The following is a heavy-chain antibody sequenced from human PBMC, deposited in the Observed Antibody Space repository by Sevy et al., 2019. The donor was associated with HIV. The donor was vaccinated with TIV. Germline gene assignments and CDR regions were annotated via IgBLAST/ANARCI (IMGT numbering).Heavy chain of an antibody. J-gene: IGHJ3*01. CDR2: ISATGSST. Sequence: GGSLRLSCAASGFTFNTHAMNWVRQAPGKGLEWVSVISATGSSTYYADSLKGRFTISRNNSKNTLDLQMNSLTADDTAVYYCAKALNPALESMIEVIFRTLKGFDVWGQGTMVTVSS. V-gene: IGHV3-23*01. CDR3: AKALNPALESMIEVIFRTLKGFDV. CDR1: GFTFNTHA. D-gene: IGHD3-22*01.